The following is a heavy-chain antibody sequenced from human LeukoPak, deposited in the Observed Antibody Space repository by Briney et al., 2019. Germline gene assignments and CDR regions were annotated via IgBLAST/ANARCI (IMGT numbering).Heavy chain of an antibody. CDR1: GGSINSYY. D-gene: IGHD5-12*01. CDR2: IHTRGGT. CDR3: ARDDNSGYSDDAFDI. J-gene: IGHJ3*02. Sequence: SETLSLTCSVSGGSINSYYWSWLRQPAGKGLEWSERIHTRGGTEYNPSLKNRVTMSIDTSKNQFSLKLISVTAADTAVYFCARDDNSGYSDDAFDIWGQGTLVTVSS. V-gene: IGHV4-4*07.